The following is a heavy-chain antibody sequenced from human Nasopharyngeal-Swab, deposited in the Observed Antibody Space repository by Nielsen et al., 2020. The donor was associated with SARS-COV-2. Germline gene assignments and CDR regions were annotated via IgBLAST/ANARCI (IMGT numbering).Heavy chain of an antibody. CDR3: AKDDPGFTPDYSNYGV. D-gene: IGHD4-11*01. J-gene: IGHJ4*02. V-gene: IGHV3-23*01. CDR2: ISGSGGST. CDR1: GFTFSSYA. Sequence: GESLKISCAASGFTFSSYAMSWVRQAPGKGLEWVSAISGSGGSTYYADSVKGRFTISRGNSKNTLYLQMNSLRAEDTAVYYCAKDDPGFTPDYSNYGVWGQGTLVTVSS.